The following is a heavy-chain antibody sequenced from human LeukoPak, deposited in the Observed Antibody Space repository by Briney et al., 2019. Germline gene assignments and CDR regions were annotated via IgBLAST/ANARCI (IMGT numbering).Heavy chain of an antibody. CDR1: GGTFSSDA. D-gene: IGHD6-13*01. CDR3: ARVPSRSSWYLHHRDLMSWFDP. CDR2: IIPMFGTA. J-gene: IGHJ5*02. Sequence: SVKVSCKASGGTFSSDAISWVRQAPGQGLEWMGGIIPMFGTANYAQKFQGRVTITADESTSTAYMELSSLRSEDTAVYYCARVPSRSSWYLHHRDLMSWFDPWGQGTLVTVSS. V-gene: IGHV1-69*01.